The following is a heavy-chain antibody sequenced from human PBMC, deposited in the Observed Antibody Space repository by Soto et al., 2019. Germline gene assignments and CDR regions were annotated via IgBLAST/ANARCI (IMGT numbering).Heavy chain of an antibody. CDR1: GFTFSSYA. D-gene: IGHD3-10*01. J-gene: IGHJ6*02. Sequence: GGSLRLSCAASGFTFSSYAMSWVRQAPGKGLEWVSAISGSGGSTYYADSVKGRFTISRDNSKNTLYLQMNSLRAEDTAVYYCAKKLVVRGPERRKNYYYYGMDVWGQGTTVTVSS. CDR2: ISGSGGST. CDR3: AKKLVVRGPERRKNYYYYGMDV. V-gene: IGHV3-23*01.